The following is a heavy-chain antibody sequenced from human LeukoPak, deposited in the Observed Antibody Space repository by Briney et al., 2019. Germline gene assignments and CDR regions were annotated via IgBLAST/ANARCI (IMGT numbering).Heavy chain of an antibody. CDR2: IYWNDDK. CDR1: GFSLSTSGVG. J-gene: IGHJ4*02. V-gene: IGHV2-5*01. D-gene: IGHD6-13*01. Sequence: SGPTLVKPTQTLTLTCTFSGFSLSTSGVGVGWIRQPPGKALEWLALIYWNDDKRYSPSLKSRLTITKDTSKNQVVLTMTNMDPVDTATYYCALDGGIAAQDYYFDYWGQGTLVTVSS. CDR3: ALDGGIAAQDYYFDY.